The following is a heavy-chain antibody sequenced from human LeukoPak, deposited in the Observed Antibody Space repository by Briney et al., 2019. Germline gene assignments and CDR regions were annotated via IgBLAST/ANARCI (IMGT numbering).Heavy chain of an antibody. V-gene: IGHV3-23*01. D-gene: IGHD2-2*01. Sequence: PGGSLRLSCAASGFTFSSYAMNGVRQAPGKGVEWVSVISGSDGSTYYADSVKGRFTISRDNSRNTLYVQMNSLTAEDTAVYYCAKDRHCSSISCYRGYFDYWGQGTLVTVSS. CDR1: GFTFSSYA. CDR2: ISGSDGST. J-gene: IGHJ4*02. CDR3: AKDRHCSSISCYRGYFDY.